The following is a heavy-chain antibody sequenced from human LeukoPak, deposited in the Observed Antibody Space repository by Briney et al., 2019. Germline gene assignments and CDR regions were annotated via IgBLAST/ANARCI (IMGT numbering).Heavy chain of an antibody. CDR2: INPGGSSI. Sequence: GGSLRLSCAASGFTFSSYWMHWVRQVPGKGLVWVARINPGGSSITYADSVKGRFTISRDNAKNTLYLQMDSLRAEDTGVYYCARDPAVASRATFYYWGQGTLVTVSS. J-gene: IGHJ4*02. CDR1: GFTFSSYW. D-gene: IGHD6-13*01. CDR3: ARDPAVASRATFYY. V-gene: IGHV3-74*01.